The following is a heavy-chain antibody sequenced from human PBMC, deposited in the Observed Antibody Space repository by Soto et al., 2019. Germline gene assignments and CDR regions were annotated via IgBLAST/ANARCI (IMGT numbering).Heavy chain of an antibody. D-gene: IGHD5-18*01. Sequence: GESLKISCKGSGYSFTRYWIGWVRQMPGKGLEWMGIIYPGDSDTRYSPSFQGQVTISADKSISTAYLQWSSLKASDTAMYYCARQGLWSYYYYGMDVWGQGTTVTVSS. CDR1: GYSFTRYW. CDR3: ARQGLWSYYYYGMDV. J-gene: IGHJ6*02. CDR2: IYPGDSDT. V-gene: IGHV5-51*01.